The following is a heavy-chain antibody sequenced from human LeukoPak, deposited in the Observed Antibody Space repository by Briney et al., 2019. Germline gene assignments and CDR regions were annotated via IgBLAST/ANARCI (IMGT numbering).Heavy chain of an antibody. J-gene: IGHJ4*02. CDR2: IYHSGST. Sequence: PSETLSLTCAVSGYSISSGYYWGWIRQPPGKGLEWIGSIYHSGSTYYNPSLKSRVTISVDTSKNQFSLKLSSVTAADTAVYYCARHWADIVVVVAARPYNFVYWGQGTLVTVSS. CDR3: ARHWADIVVVVAARPYNFVY. V-gene: IGHV4-38-2*01. D-gene: IGHD2-15*01. CDR1: GYSISSGYY.